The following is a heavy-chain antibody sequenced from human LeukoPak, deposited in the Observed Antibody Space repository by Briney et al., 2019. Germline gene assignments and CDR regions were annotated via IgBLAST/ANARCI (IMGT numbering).Heavy chain of an antibody. CDR1: GFTFASYA. Sequence: GGSLRLSCAASGFTFASYAMSWVRQAPGKGLEWVSAISSSGSSTYYADSVKGRFTISRDNSKNTLYLQMNSLRAGDTAVYYCAKDIVVVPAAIRAVATIRDYWGQGTLVTVSS. D-gene: IGHD2-2*02. V-gene: IGHV3-23*01. J-gene: IGHJ4*02. CDR3: AKDIVVVPAAIRAVATIRDY. CDR2: ISSSGSST.